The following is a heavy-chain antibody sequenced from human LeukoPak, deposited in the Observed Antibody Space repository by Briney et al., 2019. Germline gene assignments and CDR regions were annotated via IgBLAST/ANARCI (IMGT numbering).Heavy chain of an antibody. Sequence: GGSLRLSCAASGFTFSSYAMSWVRQAPGKGLEGVSAISGSGGRTYYADSVKGRFTISRDNSKNTLYLQMNSLRAEDTAVYYCAKAPPGSESYLMYNWFDRWGQGALVTVSS. CDR1: GFTFSSYA. V-gene: IGHV3-23*01. CDR3: AKAPPGSESYLMYNWFDR. J-gene: IGHJ5*02. D-gene: IGHD3-10*01. CDR2: ISGSGGRT.